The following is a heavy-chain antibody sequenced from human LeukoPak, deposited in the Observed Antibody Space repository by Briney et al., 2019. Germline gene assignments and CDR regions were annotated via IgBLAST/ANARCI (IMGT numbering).Heavy chain of an antibody. CDR3: ARDTGGRGWFDP. V-gene: IGHV3-30*02. CDR1: GFTFSSYG. D-gene: IGHD2-8*02. Sequence: GGSLRLSCAASGFTFSSYGMHWVRQAPGKGLEWVAFIRFDGNNKYYADSVKGRFTISRDNSKNTLYLQMNSRRAEDTAVYYCARDTGGRGWFDPWGQGTLVSVSS. J-gene: IGHJ5*02. CDR2: IRFDGNNK.